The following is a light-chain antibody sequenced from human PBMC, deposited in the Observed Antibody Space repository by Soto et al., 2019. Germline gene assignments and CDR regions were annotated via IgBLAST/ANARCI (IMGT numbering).Light chain of an antibody. V-gene: IGKV3-15*01. J-gene: IGKJ2*01. Sequence: EIVMTQSPATLSVSPGERATLSCRASQSVSSNLAWYQQQPGQAPRLLIYGASTRATGIPARFSGSGSGTEFTLTISSLQSEDFAVYSCQQYNNWLHTFGQGTKLEIK. CDR1: QSVSSN. CDR3: QQYNNWLHT. CDR2: GAS.